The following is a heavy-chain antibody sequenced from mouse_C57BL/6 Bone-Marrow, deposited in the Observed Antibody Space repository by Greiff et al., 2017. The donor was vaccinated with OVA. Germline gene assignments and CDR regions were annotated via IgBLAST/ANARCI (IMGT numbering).Heavy chain of an antibody. D-gene: IGHD1-1*01. V-gene: IGHV1-81*01. Sequence: QVQLQQSGAELARPGASVKLSCKASGYTFTSYGISWVKQRTGQGLEWIGEIYPRSGTTYYNEKFKGKATLTADKSSSTAYMELRSLTSEDSAVYFCARIITTVVGYFDVWGTGTTVTVSS. CDR1: GYTFTSYG. CDR3: ARIITTVVGYFDV. J-gene: IGHJ1*03. CDR2: IYPRSGTT.